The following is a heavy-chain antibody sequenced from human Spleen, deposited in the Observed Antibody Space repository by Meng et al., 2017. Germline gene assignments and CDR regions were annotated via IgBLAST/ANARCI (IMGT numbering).Heavy chain of an antibody. D-gene: IGHD6-13*01. Sequence: SETLSLTCTVSGGSISGYQWSWIRQPPGKGLEWIGYIFSSGSTNSNPSLKSRVTISVDTSQNQFSLKLYSVTAADTAVYYCARDEDISAAGKLFGDYWGQGTLVTVSS. CDR2: IFSSGST. V-gene: IGHV4-59*12. J-gene: IGHJ4*02. CDR1: GGSISGYQ. CDR3: ARDEDISAAGKLFGDY.